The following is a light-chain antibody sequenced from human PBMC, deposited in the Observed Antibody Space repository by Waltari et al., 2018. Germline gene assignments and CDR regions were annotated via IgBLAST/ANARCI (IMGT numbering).Light chain of an antibody. CDR3: QSYDGSLSASI. Sequence: QSVLTQPPSMSGAPGQRVTISCTGSRSNIGAGYAVPWYQQLPGTAPKHLIYSYNNRPSGVPDRFSGSKSGTSASLAIAGLQAEDEADYYCQSYDGSLSASIFGGGTKLTVL. V-gene: IGLV1-40*01. CDR1: RSNIGAGYA. CDR2: SYN. J-gene: IGLJ2*01.